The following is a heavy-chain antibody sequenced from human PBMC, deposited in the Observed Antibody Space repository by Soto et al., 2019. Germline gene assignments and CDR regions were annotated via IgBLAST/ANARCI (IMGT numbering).Heavy chain of an antibody. Sequence: QVQLVESGGGVVQPWRSLRLSCAASGFTFSSYGMHWVRQAPGKGLEWVAVISYDGSNKYYADSVKGRFTISRDNSKNTLYLQMNSLRAEDTAVYYCANPGGDDAFDIWGQGTMVTVSS. CDR1: GFTFSSYG. J-gene: IGHJ3*02. CDR3: ANPGGDDAFDI. V-gene: IGHV3-30*18. D-gene: IGHD3-16*01. CDR2: ISYDGSNK.